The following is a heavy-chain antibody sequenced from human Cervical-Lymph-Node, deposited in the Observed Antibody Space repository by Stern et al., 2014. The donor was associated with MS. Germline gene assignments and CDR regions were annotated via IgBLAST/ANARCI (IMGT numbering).Heavy chain of an antibody. J-gene: IGHJ4*02. CDR3: ASSFSSGWYYFDY. Sequence: VQLVESGPGLVKPSETLSLTCTVSGGSISSYYWSWIRQPPGKGLEWIGYIYYSGSTNYNPSLKSRVTISVDTSKNQFSLKLSSVTAADTAVYYCASSFSSGWYYFDYWGQGTLVTVSS. D-gene: IGHD6-19*01. V-gene: IGHV4-59*01. CDR2: IYYSGST. CDR1: GGSISSYY.